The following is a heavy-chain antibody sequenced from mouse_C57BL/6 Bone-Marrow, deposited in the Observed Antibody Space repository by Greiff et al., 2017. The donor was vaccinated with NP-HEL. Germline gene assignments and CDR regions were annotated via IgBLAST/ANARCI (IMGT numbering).Heavy chain of an antibody. J-gene: IGHJ2*01. Sequence: EVQLQQSGTVLARPGASVKMSCKTSGYTFTSYWMHWVKQRPGQGLEWIGAIYPGNSDTSYNQKFKGKAKLTAVTSASTAYMELSSLTNEDAAVYYGTINRYDYDGDYWGQGTTLTVSS. D-gene: IGHD2-4*01. CDR2: IYPGNSDT. CDR1: GYTFTSYW. CDR3: TINRYDYDGDY. V-gene: IGHV1-5*01.